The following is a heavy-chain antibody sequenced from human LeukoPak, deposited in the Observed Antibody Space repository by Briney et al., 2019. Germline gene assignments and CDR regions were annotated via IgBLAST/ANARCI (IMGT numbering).Heavy chain of an antibody. CDR1: GYTFTSYY. CDR2: INPSGGST. V-gene: IGHV1-46*01. D-gene: IGHD3-22*01. J-gene: IGHJ3*02. CDR3: ARFRYHDSSGSYAFDI. Sequence: GASVKVSCKASGYTFTSYYMHWVRQAPGQGLEWMGIINPSGGSTSYAQKFQGRVTMTRDTSTSTVYMELSSLRSEDTAVYYCARFRYHDSSGSYAFDIWGQGTMVTVSS.